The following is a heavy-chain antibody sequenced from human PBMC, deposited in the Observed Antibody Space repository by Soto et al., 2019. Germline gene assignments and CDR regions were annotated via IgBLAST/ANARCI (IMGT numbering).Heavy chain of an antibody. Sequence: QVQLQESGPGLVKTSETLSLTCTVTGGSLRGYYWMWIRQPPGKGLEWMGYNYDNGGTNYNPSLQSRVTMSVDTAKNQFSLKLSSVTAADTAVYYCARDSPGAGHFDYWCQGNLVTVSS. J-gene: IGHJ4*02. D-gene: IGHD1-26*01. CDR2: NYDNGGT. CDR1: GGSLRGYY. V-gene: IGHV4-59*01. CDR3: ARDSPGAGHFDY.